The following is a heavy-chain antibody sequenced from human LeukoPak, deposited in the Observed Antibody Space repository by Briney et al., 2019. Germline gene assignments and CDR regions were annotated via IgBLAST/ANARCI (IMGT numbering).Heavy chain of an antibody. J-gene: IGHJ4*02. CDR3: ARDRVNGDYEDYVDY. V-gene: IGHV3-21*01. D-gene: IGHD4-17*01. CDR1: GFTFSSYS. CDR2: ISSSSSYI. Sequence: PGGSLRLSCAASGFTFSSYSMNWVRQAPGKGLEWVSSISSSSSYIYYADSVKGRFTISRDNAKNSLYLQMNSLRAEDTAVYYCARDRVNGDYEDYVDYWGQGTLVTVSS.